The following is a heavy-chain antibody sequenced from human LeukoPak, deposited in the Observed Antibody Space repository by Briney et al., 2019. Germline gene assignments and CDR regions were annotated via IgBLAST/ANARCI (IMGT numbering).Heavy chain of an antibody. CDR1: GGSISSGGYY. J-gene: IGHJ4*02. V-gene: IGHV4-31*03. CDR2: IYYSGST. D-gene: IGHD2-15*01. Sequence: SETLSLTCTVSGGSISSGGYYWSWIRQHPGKGLEWIGYIYYSGSTYYNPSLKSRVTISVDTSKNQFSLKLSSVTAADTAVHYCARVTICPGGSCYEDYWGQGTLVTVSS. CDR3: ARVTICPGGSCYEDY.